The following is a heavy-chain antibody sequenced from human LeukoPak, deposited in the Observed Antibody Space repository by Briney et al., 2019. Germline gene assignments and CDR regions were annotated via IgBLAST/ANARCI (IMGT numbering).Heavy chain of an antibody. CDR2: IYYGGST. D-gene: IGHD2-2*01. V-gene: IGHV4-59*01. Sequence: SETLSLACTVSGGSISSYYWSWTRQPPGKGLEWIGYIYYGGSTNYNPSLKSRVTISVDTSKNQFSLKLSSVTAADTAVYYCARGYCSSTSCYHLDYWGQGTLVTISS. J-gene: IGHJ4*02. CDR3: ARGYCSSTSCYHLDY. CDR1: GGSISSYY.